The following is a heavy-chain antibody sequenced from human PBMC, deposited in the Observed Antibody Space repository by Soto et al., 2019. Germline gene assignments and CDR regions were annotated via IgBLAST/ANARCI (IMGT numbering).Heavy chain of an antibody. J-gene: IGHJ3*02. Sequence: QLQLQESGPGLVKPSETLSLTCTVSGGSISSSSYYWGWIRQPPGKGLEWIGSIYYSGSTYYNPSLKSRVTISVDTSKNQFSLKLSSVTAADTAVYYCARRGVYDILTGYRNYAFDIWGQGTMVTVSS. V-gene: IGHV4-39*01. CDR3: ARRGVYDILTGYRNYAFDI. D-gene: IGHD3-9*01. CDR1: GGSISSSSYY. CDR2: IYYSGST.